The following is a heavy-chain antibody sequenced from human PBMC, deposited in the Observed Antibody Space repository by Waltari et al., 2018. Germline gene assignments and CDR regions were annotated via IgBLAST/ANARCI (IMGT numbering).Heavy chain of an antibody. J-gene: IGHJ6*02. D-gene: IGHD2-21*02. Sequence: QVQLQQWGAGLLKPSETLSLTCAVYGGSFSGYYWRWIRQPPGKGLEWIGEINHSGSNDHNPTLKIRGTIAVDTSKNQFSLKLSSVTAADTAVYYSARGHYDGVVVTAMPTRTYGMDVWGQGTTVTVSS. CDR1: GGSFSGYY. CDR2: INHSGSN. CDR3: ARGHYDGVVVTAMPTRTYGMDV. V-gene: IGHV4-34*01.